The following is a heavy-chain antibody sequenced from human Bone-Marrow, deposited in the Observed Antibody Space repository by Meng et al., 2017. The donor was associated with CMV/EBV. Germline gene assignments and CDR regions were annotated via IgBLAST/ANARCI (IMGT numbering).Heavy chain of an antibody. D-gene: IGHD6-6*01. CDR2: IYYRGRT. Sequence: SETLSLTCNVSGDSIAGGDHHWGWIRQPPGKGLEWIGYIYYRGRTYYNPSLKSRVTISVDTSKNQISLKLRSVTAADTAIYYCARDSSFDQWGQGTLVTVSS. CDR3: ARDSSFDQ. J-gene: IGHJ4*02. CDR1: GDSIAGGDHH. V-gene: IGHV4-30-4*08.